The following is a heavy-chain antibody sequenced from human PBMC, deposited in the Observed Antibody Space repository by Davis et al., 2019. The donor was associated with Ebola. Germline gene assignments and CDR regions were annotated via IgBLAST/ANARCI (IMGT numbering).Heavy chain of an antibody. Sequence: AASVKVSCKASGYTFTGYYMHWVRQASGQRLEWMAWIDAGNGKTKYSENFQGRVTITRDTSANTAYMELSSLRSEDSAVYYCARDGGGYSGDGTLYGMDVWGQGTTVTVSS. CDR2: IDAGNGKT. J-gene: IGHJ6*02. CDR1: GYTFTGYY. D-gene: IGHD5-12*01. CDR3: ARDGGGYSGDGTLYGMDV. V-gene: IGHV1-3*01.